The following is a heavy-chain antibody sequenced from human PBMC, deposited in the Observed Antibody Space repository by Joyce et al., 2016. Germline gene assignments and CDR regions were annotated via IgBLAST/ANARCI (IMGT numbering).Heavy chain of an antibody. CDR2: IYYGGWT. D-gene: IGHD1-7*01. J-gene: IGHJ6*03. CDR1: GGSSSSSTYF. V-gene: IGHV4-39*01. Sequence: QLQLQESGPGLVKPSVTLSLTCTVSGGSSSSSTYFWVWLRQPPGKGLEWIGSIYYGGWTYYNPALESRATISVDTSNNQFSLKLSSVTAADTAVYYCARPGWNYSYYFYMDVWGKRDHGHRLL. CDR3: ARPGWNYSYYFYMDV.